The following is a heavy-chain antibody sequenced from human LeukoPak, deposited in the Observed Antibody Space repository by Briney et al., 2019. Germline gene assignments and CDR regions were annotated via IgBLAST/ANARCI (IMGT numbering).Heavy chain of an antibody. CDR3: ARVPYYDSSGYLIT. Sequence: PGGSLRLSCAASGFTFSIYSMNWVRQAPGKGLEWVSYISSSSSTIYYADSVKGRFTISRDNAKNSLYLQMNSLRDEDTAVYYCARVPYYDSSGYLITWGQGTLVTVSS. D-gene: IGHD3-22*01. J-gene: IGHJ5*02. V-gene: IGHV3-48*02. CDR1: GFTFSIYS. CDR2: ISSSSSTI.